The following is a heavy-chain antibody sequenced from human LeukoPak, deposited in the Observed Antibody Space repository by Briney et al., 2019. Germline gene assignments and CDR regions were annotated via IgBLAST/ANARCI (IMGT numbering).Heavy chain of an antibody. CDR3: AKGVGTYYDILTGYYGRPYFDY. Sequence: GGSLRLSCAASGFTFSSYGMHWVRQAPGKGLEWVAFIRYDGSNKYYADSVKGRFTISRDNSKNTLYLQMNSLRAEDTAVYYCAKGVGTYYDILTGYYGRPYFDYWGQGTLVTVSS. V-gene: IGHV3-30*02. CDR1: GFTFSSYG. CDR2: IRYDGSNK. J-gene: IGHJ4*02. D-gene: IGHD3-9*01.